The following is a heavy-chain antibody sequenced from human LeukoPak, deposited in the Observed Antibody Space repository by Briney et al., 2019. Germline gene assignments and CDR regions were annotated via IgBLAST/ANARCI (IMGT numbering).Heavy chain of an antibody. D-gene: IGHD1-26*01. J-gene: IGHJ3*02. Sequence: SETLSPTCTVSGGSISSYYWSRIRQPPGKGLEWIGYIYYSGSTNYNPSLKSRVTISVDTSKNQFSLKLSSVTAADTAVYYCAREGQYSGSYHDAFDIWGQGTMVTVSS. CDR1: GGSISSYY. CDR3: AREGQYSGSYHDAFDI. V-gene: IGHV4-59*01. CDR2: IYYSGST.